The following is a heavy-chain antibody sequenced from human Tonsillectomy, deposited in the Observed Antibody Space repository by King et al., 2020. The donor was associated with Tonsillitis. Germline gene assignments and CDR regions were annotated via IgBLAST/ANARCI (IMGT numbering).Heavy chain of an antibody. J-gene: IGHJ6*02. CDR1: GFTFSSYS. V-gene: IGHV3-48*01. CDR3: ARDLYYRSWHHYYYYGMDV. D-gene: IGHD2-8*01. CDR2: ISSSSSTI. Sequence: EVQLVESGGGLVQPGGSLRLSCAASGFTFSSYSMNWVRQAPGKVLEWVSYISSSSSTIYYADSVNGRLPSSRDNAKNSLYLQMNSLRAEDTAVYYCARDLYYRSWHHYYYYGMDVWGQGTTVTVSS.